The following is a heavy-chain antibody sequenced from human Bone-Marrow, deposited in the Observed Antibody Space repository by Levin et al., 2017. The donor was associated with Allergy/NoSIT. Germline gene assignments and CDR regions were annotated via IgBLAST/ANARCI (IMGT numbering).Heavy chain of an antibody. CDR3: ARRCSPNEDDDSGYYDYWYFDL. CDR2: IYYSGST. J-gene: IGHJ2*01. D-gene: IGHD3-22*01. CDR1: GGSISDYY. Sequence: KSSETLSLTCTVSGGSISDYYWTWFRQPPGKGLEWIGYIYYSGSTNYNPSLKSRVTISVDTSKNQFSLKLSSVTAADTAVYYCARRCSPNEDDDSGYYDYWYFDLWGRGTLVTVSS. V-gene: IGHV4-59*08.